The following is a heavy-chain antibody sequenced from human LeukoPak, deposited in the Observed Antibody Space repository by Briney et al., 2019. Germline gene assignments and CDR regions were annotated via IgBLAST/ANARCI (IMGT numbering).Heavy chain of an antibody. CDR3: ARDPSSGSSDY. Sequence: ASVKVSCKAPGYTFTSYYMHWVRQAPGQGLEWMGIINPSGGSTSYAQKFQGRVTMTSDTSTSTVYMELSSLRSEDTAVYYCARDPSSGSSDYWGQGTLVTVSS. V-gene: IGHV1-46*01. CDR1: GYTFTSYY. D-gene: IGHD3-10*01. CDR2: INPSGGST. J-gene: IGHJ4*02.